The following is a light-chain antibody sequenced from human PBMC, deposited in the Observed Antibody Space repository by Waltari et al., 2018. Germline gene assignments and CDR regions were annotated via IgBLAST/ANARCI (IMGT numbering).Light chain of an antibody. CDR2: DVS. J-gene: IGLJ2*01. CDR1: SRDVGGYNY. CDR3: CSYAGSYTLI. V-gene: IGLV2-11*01. Sequence: QSALTQPRSVSGSPGPSVTISCPGTSRDVGGYNYVSWYQQHPGKVPKLIIFDVSTRPSGVPNRFSGSKSGNTASLTISGLLAEDEADYYCCSYAGSYTLIFGGGTKMTVL.